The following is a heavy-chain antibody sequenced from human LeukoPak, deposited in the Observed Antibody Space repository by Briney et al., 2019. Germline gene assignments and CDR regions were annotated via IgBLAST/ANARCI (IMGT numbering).Heavy chain of an antibody. CDR2: ISYSGST. V-gene: IGHV4-59*01. D-gene: IGHD2-2*01. Sequence: SETLSLTCTVSGGSINSYFWSWIRQPPGEGLEWIGYISYSGSTNYIPSLKSRLTISVATSKNQFSLRLTSVTAADTAVYYCARTIVVVPAPDYYYMDVWGKGTSVTVSS. CDR1: GGSINSYF. J-gene: IGHJ6*03. CDR3: ARTIVVVPAPDYYYMDV.